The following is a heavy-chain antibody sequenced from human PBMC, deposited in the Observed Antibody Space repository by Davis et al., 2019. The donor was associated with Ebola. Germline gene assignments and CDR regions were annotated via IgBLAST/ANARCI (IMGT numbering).Heavy chain of an antibody. CDR3: ARDSGYSGYDLTTVTKPHFSYYYYYGMDV. CDR2: IIPIFGTA. V-gene: IGHV1-69*13. Sequence: SVKVSCKASGGTFSSYAISWVRQAPGQGLEWMGGIIPIFGTANYAQKFQGRVTITADESTSTAYMELSSLRSEDTAVYYCARDSGYSGYDLTTVTKPHFSYYYYYGMDVWGQGTTVTVSS. D-gene: IGHD5-12*01. J-gene: IGHJ6*02. CDR1: GGTFSSYA.